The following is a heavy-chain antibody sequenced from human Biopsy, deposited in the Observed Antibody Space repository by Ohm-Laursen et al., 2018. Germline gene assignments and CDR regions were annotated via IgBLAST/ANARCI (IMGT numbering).Heavy chain of an antibody. CDR3: TNHYCGGITCLMNF. Sequence: GSLRLSCAASGFTFSSHAMAWVRQAPGKGLEWVSGISDSGDSAYYADSVKGRFTISRDNSRNTPYLQMNSLRAEDTAVYFCTNHYCGGITCLMNFWGQGTLVTVSS. V-gene: IGHV3-23*01. D-gene: IGHD2-21*01. J-gene: IGHJ4*02. CDR1: GFTFSSHA. CDR2: ISDSGDSA.